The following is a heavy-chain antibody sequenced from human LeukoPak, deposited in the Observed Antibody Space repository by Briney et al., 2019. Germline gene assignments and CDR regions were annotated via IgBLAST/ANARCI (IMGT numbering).Heavy chain of an antibody. CDR1: GGSISSYY. D-gene: IGHD2/OR15-2a*01. J-gene: IGHJ4*02. Sequence: SETLSLTCTVSGGSISSYYWSWIRQPPGKGLEWIAYISDIGSINYNPSLKGRVTISLDTSKNQFSLKLSSVTAADTAAYYCAGHHPRNTVDFWGQGTLVTVSS. CDR3: AGHHPRNTVDF. V-gene: IGHV4-59*08. CDR2: ISDIGSI.